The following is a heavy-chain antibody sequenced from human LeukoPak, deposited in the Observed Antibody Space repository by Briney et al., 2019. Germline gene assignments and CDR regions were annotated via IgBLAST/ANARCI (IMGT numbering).Heavy chain of an antibody. CDR2: IYYSGST. J-gene: IGHJ4*02. Sequence: SETLSLTCTVSGGSVSSGSYYWSWIRQPPGKGLEWIGYIYYSGSTYYSPSLKSRVTISRDTSKNQFSLKLSSVTAADTAVYYCARGSLAGAYCGGDCFPLFDYWGQGTLVTVSS. V-gene: IGHV4-31*03. D-gene: IGHD2-21*02. CDR1: GGSVSSGSYY. CDR3: ARGSLAGAYCGGDCFPLFDY.